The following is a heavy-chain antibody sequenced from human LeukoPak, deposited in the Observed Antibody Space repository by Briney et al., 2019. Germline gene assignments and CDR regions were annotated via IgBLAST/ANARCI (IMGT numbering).Heavy chain of an antibody. CDR3: ARDGYYDSSGYFGAWDY. V-gene: IGHV1-69*01. CDR1: GGTFSSYA. Sequence: GSSVKVSCKASGGTFSSYAISWLRQAPGQGLEWMGGIIPIFGTANYAQKFQGRVTITADESTSTAYMELSSLRSEDTAVYYCARDGYYDSSGYFGAWDYWGQGTLVTVSS. D-gene: IGHD3-22*01. CDR2: IIPIFGTA. J-gene: IGHJ4*02.